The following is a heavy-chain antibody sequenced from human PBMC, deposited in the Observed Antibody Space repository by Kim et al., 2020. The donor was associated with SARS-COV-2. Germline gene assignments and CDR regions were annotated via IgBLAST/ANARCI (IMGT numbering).Heavy chain of an antibody. CDR3: ASYSSGWPVDY. Sequence: SETLSLTCAVYGGSFSGYYWSWIRQPPGKGLEWIGEINHSGSTNYNPSLKSRVTISVDTSKNQFSLRLSSVTAADTAVYYCASYSSGWPVDYWGQGTLVTVSS. CDR2: INHSGST. D-gene: IGHD6-19*01. J-gene: IGHJ4*02. CDR1: GGSFSGYY. V-gene: IGHV4-34*01.